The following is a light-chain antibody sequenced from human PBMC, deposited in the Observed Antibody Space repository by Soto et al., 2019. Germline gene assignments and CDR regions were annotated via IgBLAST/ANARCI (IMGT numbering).Light chain of an antibody. J-gene: IGKJ1*01. V-gene: IGKV3-11*01. CDR2: DAS. Sequence: EFVWPHLQATLLLFPGKGAPSPSGASQSVSGYLAWYQQKPGQAPRLLIFDASNRATGIPARFSGSGSGTEFTLTISGLEPEDFAIYYCQHYNNYPWTFGPGTKVDIK. CDR3: QHYNNYPWT. CDR1: QSVSGY.